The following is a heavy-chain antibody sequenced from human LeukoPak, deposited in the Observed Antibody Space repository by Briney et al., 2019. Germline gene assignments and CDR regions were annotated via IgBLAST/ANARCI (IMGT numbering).Heavy chain of an antibody. CDR1: GYTFTSYD. D-gene: IGHD7-27*01. J-gene: IGHJ4*02. CDR2: MKSNNGHT. CDR3: ARGPPNWGMVGY. Sequence: ASVKVSCKASGYTFTSYDINWVRQATGQGLEWMGWMKSNNGHTGYAQKFQGRVTMTRDTSISTAYMELSSLTFEDTAVYYCARGPPNWGMVGYWGQGTLVTASS. V-gene: IGHV1-8*01.